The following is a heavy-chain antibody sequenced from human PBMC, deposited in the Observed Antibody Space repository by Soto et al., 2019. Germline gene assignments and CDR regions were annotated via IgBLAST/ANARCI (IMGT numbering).Heavy chain of an antibody. J-gene: IGHJ4*02. CDR3: AKGATTDYFDY. V-gene: IGHV4-30-4*01. Sequence: SLTCTVSCGSISSGDYYWSWIRQPPGKGLEWIGYIYYSGSTYYNPSLKSRVTISVDTSKNQFSLKLSSVTAADTAVYYCAKGATTDYFDYWGQGTLVTVSS. D-gene: IGHD1-26*01. CDR1: CGSISSGDYY. CDR2: IYYSGST.